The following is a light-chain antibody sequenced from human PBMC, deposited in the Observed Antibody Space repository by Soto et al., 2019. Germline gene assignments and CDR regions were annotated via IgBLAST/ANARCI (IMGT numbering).Light chain of an antibody. V-gene: IGKV1-39*01. J-gene: IGKJ5*01. Sequence: DIQMTQSPSSLSASVGDRVTITCRASQSISSYLNWYQQKPGKAPKLLIYAASSLQSGVPSRFSGSRSGTDFTLTNSSLQPEDFATYYCQQSYSTPFVTFGQGTRLEIK. CDR3: QQSYSTPFVT. CDR1: QSISSY. CDR2: AAS.